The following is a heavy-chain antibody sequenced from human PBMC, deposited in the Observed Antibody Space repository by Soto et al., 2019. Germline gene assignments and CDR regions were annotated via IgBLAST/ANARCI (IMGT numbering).Heavy chain of an antibody. V-gene: IGHV3-15*01. CDR3: TTDGKGVLRFLEWLPNQPGVV. J-gene: IGHJ6*02. CDR2: IKSKTDGGTT. CDR1: GFTFSNAW. D-gene: IGHD3-3*01. Sequence: EVQLVESGGGLVKPGGSLRLSCAASGFTFSNAWMSWVRQAPGKGLEWVGRIKSKTDGGTTDYAAPVKGRFTISRDDSKNTLYLQMNSLKTEDTAVYYCTTDGKGVLRFLEWLPNQPGVVWGQGTTVTVSS.